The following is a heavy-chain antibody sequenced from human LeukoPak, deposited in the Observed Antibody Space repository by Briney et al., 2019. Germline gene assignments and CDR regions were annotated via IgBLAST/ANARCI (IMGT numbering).Heavy chain of an antibody. D-gene: IGHD5-12*01. Sequence: GGSLRLSCAASGFTFSNYGMHWVRQAPGKGLEWVAFIRYDGSNKYYADSVKGRFTISRDNSKNTLYLQMNSLRAEDTAVYYCAKGGDQGEWLPWDYWGQGTLVTVSS. CDR1: GFTFSNYG. CDR2: IRYDGSNK. V-gene: IGHV3-30*02. CDR3: AKGGDQGEWLPWDY. J-gene: IGHJ4*02.